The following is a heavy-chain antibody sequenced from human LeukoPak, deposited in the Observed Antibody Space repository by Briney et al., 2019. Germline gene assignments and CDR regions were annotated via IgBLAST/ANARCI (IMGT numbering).Heavy chain of an antibody. CDR2: ISAYNGNT. D-gene: IGHD3-3*01. J-gene: IGHJ4*02. Sequence: EASVKVSCKASGYTFTSYGISWVRQAPGQGLEWMGWISAYNGNTNYAQKLQGRVTMTTDTSTSTAYMELRSLRSDDTAVYYCARDHPYYDFWSGYTHFDYWGQGTLVTVSS. CDR1: GYTFTSYG. V-gene: IGHV1-18*01. CDR3: ARDHPYYDFWSGYTHFDY.